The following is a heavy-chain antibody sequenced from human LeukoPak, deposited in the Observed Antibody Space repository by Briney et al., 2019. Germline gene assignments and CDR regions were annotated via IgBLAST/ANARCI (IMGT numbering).Heavy chain of an antibody. CDR2: IYYSGST. CDR1: GGSISSYY. D-gene: IGHD2-2*01. V-gene: IGHV4-59*01. CDR3: ARGAGSIVVVPAAIPLPMDV. J-gene: IGHJ6*03. Sequence: PSETLSLTCTVSGGSISSYYWSWIRQPPGKGLEWIGYIYYSGSTNYNPSLKSRVTISVDTSKNQFSLKLSSVTAADTAVYYCARGAGSIVVVPAAIPLPMDVWGKGTTVTVSS.